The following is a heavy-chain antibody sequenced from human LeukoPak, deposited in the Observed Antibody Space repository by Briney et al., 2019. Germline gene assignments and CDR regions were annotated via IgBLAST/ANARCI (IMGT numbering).Heavy chain of an antibody. J-gene: IGHJ3*01. CDR3: AKDRYYHGSESYPIEAFDV. CDR2: IRYDGSNK. V-gene: IGHV3-30*02. CDR1: GFTFSTYG. D-gene: IGHD3-10*01. Sequence: GGSLRLSCAASGFTFSTYGMHWVRQAPGKGLEWVAFIRYDGSNKYYAESVKGRFTISRDNSKNTLYVQMNSLRTEDTAVYYCAKDRYYHGSESYPIEAFDVWGQGTMVSVS.